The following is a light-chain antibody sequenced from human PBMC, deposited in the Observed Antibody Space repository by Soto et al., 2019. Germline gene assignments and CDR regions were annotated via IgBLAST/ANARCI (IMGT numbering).Light chain of an antibody. CDR2: GAS. CDR3: QHSGGSPLFT. J-gene: IGKJ3*01. V-gene: IGKV3-20*01. CDR1: QSVSSTY. Sequence: EIVLTQSPGTLSLSPGERATLSCRASQSVSSTYLTWYQQKPGQAPRLLIYGASSRATGIPDRFSGSGSGTDFTLTISRLEAEDFAVYYCQHSGGSPLFTFGPGTKVDIK.